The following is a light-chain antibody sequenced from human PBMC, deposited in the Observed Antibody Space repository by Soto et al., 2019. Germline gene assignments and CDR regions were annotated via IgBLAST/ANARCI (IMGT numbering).Light chain of an antibody. V-gene: IGLV1-47*02. CDR1: SSNFGRYH. J-gene: IGLJ3*02. CDR2: SDN. CDR3: ASWDGRLNGWV. Sequence: QSALTQPPSASGTPGQRVTISCSGSSSNFGRYHVYWYQQLPGTAPKLLIYSDNQRPSGVPDRFSGSKSGTSASLAISGLRSDDDADYYCASWDGRLNGWVFGGGTKLTVL.